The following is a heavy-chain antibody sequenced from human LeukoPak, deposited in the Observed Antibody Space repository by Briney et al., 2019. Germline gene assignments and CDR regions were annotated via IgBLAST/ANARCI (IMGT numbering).Heavy chain of an antibody. CDR1: GSSFTSYT. V-gene: IGHV1-69*13. CDR3: ASSLDLVVVPAALKNWFDS. CDR2: GITIFGTA. J-gene: IGHJ5*01. Sequence: SVTLSRKSSGSSFTSYTISWGRHAPGQGLGLKGVGITIFGTANYAQNSQDRVTITADESTSTAYIELNSLISKDTAVYYCASSLDLVVVPAALKNWFDSWGQRTLVTV. D-gene: IGHD2-2*01.